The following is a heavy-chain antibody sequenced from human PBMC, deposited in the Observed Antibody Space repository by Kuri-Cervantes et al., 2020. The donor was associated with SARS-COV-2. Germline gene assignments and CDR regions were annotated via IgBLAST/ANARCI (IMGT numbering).Heavy chain of an antibody. J-gene: IGHJ6*02. CDR2: ISSSGSTI. CDR1: GFTFSDYY. V-gene: IGHV3-11*04. Sequence: GGSLRLSCAASGFTFSDYYRSWIRQAPGKGLEWVTYISSSGSTIYYANSVKSRFTISRDNAKNSLYLQMNSLRAEDTAVYYCAGSPSSVWWQTSNYGTDVWGQGTTVTVSS. D-gene: IGHD6-19*01. CDR3: AGSPSSVWWQTSNYGTDV.